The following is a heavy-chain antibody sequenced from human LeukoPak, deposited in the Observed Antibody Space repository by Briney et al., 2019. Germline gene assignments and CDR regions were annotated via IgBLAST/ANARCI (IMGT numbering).Heavy chain of an antibody. CDR3: AKMDDFWSGYHFDY. CDR2: ISYDGSNK. J-gene: IGHJ4*02. V-gene: IGHV3-30-3*01. CDR1: GFTFSSYA. D-gene: IGHD3-3*01. Sequence: GGSLRLSCAASGFTFSSYAMHWVRQAPGKGLEWVAVISYDGSNKYYADSVKGRFTISRDNSKNTLYLQMNSLRAEDTAVYYCAKMDDFWSGYHFDYWGQGTLVTVSS.